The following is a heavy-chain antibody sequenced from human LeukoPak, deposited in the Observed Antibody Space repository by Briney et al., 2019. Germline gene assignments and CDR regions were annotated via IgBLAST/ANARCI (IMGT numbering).Heavy chain of an antibody. CDR3: ARPAYRGSYYDAFDI. CDR2: IYYSGST. CDR1: GGSISSYSFY. D-gene: IGHD1-26*01. J-gene: IGHJ3*02. V-gene: IGHV4-39*01. Sequence: SETLSLTCTVSGGSISSYSFYWGWIRQPPGKGLEWIGSIYYSGSTYYNPSLKSRVTISVDTSKNKFSLKLNSVTAADTAVYYCARPAYRGSYYDAFDIWGQGTMVTVSS.